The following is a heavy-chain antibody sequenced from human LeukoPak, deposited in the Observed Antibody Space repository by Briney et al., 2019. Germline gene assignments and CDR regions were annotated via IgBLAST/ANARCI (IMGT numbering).Heavy chain of an antibody. D-gene: IGHD6-13*01. CDR2: IYYSGST. CDR3: ARDNNEQQSLNSPYWYFDL. CDR1: GGSISSSSYY. J-gene: IGHJ2*01. Sequence: SETLSLTCTVSGGSISSSSYYWGWIRQPPGKGLEWIGSIYYSGSTNYNPSLKSRVTISVDTSKNQFSLKLSSVTAADTAVYYCARDNNEQQSLNSPYWYFDLWGRGTLVTVSS. V-gene: IGHV4-39*07.